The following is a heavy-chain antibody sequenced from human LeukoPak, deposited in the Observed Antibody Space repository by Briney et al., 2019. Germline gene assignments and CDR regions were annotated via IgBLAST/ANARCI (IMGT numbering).Heavy chain of an antibody. CDR3: ATTPSGARGNRFDP. CDR1: GFTFSSYD. V-gene: IGHV3-23*01. Sequence: ESLTLSCAASGFTFSSYDLSWVRQPPGKGLEWVAAISGSGGSTYYADSEKGRFTIFRANSKQTLYQLMNSMTADDAAVYYCATTPSGARGNRFDPWGQGTLVTVSS. J-gene: IGHJ5*02. D-gene: IGHD3-16*01. CDR2: ISGSGGST.